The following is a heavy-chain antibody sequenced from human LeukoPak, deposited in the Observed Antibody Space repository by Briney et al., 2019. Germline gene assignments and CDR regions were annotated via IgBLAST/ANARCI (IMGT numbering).Heavy chain of an antibody. D-gene: IGHD3-22*01. CDR2: INHSGST. Sequence: NPSETLSLTCAVYSGSFSGYFWSWIRQPPGKGLEWIGEINHSGSTNYNPSLKSRVTISVDTSRNQFSLKLNSVTAADTAVYYCAKSNGYGLIDIWGQGTMVTVSS. V-gene: IGHV4-34*01. CDR1: SGSFSGYF. CDR3: AKSNGYGLIDI. J-gene: IGHJ3*02.